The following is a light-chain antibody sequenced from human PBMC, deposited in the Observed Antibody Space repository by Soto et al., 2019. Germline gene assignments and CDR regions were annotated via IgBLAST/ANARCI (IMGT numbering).Light chain of an antibody. Sequence: QSALTQPASVSGSPGQSITISCTGTSSDVGGYNYVSWYQQHPGKAPKLMIYDVSNRPSGVSNRFSGSKSGNTASLNISGIQAEDEADYYCSSYTSSSSAVFGGGTQLTVL. CDR2: DVS. J-gene: IGLJ7*01. CDR3: SSYTSSSSAV. V-gene: IGLV2-14*01. CDR1: SSDVGGYNY.